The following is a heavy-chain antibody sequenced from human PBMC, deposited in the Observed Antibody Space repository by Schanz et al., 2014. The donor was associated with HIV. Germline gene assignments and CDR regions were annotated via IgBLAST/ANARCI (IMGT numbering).Heavy chain of an antibody. CDR1: GYTFTGYY. D-gene: IGHD6-13*01. CDR3: ARKQQLTGEFDS. V-gene: IGHV1-2*02. CDR2: INPNNGVT. J-gene: IGHJ4*02. Sequence: QVQLVQSGAEVKKPGASVRVSCKTSGYTFTGYYMHWVRQAPGQGLECMGWINPNNGVTNYAEEFQDRVTMTRDTSISTAYLELSRLTLDDTAVYYCARKQQLTGEFDSWGQGTLITVSS.